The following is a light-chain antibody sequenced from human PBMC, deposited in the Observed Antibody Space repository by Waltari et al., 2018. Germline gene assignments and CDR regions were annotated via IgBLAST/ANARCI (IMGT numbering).Light chain of an antibody. CDR3: QQYNNWPLFT. V-gene: IGKV3-15*01. J-gene: IGKJ3*01. Sequence: EIVMTQSPATLSVSPGERATLSCRASQSVSSNLAWYQQKPGQAPRPLTYGASTRATGSAARFSGCGSGTEFTLTISSLQSEDFAVYYCQQYNNWPLFTFGPGTKVDIK. CDR1: QSVSSN. CDR2: GAS.